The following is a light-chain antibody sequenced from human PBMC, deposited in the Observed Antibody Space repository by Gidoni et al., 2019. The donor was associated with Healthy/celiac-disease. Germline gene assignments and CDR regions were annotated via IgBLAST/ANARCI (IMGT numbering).Light chain of an antibody. CDR3: QQRYSTSQFT. CDR2: AAS. CDR1: QSISSY. Sequence: IKMTQAPSSRSASGGDRVTITCRANQSISSYLNWYQQKPGKAAKLLIYAASSLQSGVPSRLRGSGSGTDFTLTISSLQPEDFATYYCQQRYSTSQFTFGPGTKVDIK. J-gene: IGKJ3*01. V-gene: IGKV1-39*01.